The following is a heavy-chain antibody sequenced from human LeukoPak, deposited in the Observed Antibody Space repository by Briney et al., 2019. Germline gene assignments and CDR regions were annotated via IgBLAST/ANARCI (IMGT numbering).Heavy chain of an antibody. CDR1: GGSISSYY. CDR2: IYYSGST. D-gene: IGHD6-19*01. Sequence: PSETLSLTCTVSGGSISSYYWSWIRQPPGKGLEWIGYIYYSGSTNYNPSLKSRVTISVDTSKNQFSLKLSSVTVADTAVYYCARLYRSGIAVAGLSDYWGQGTLVTVSS. V-gene: IGHV4-59*08. CDR3: ARLYRSGIAVAGLSDY. J-gene: IGHJ4*02.